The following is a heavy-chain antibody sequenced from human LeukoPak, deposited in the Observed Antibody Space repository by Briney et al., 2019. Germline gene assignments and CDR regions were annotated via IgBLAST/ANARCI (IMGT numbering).Heavy chain of an antibody. Sequence: GGSLRLSCAASGFTFSSYAMHWVRQAPGKGLEWVTVISYDGSYKFYADSVKGRFTISRDNSKNTLYLQMNSLRAEDTAVYYCARDEESAIAAAQPVRYWGQGTLVTVSS. J-gene: IGHJ4*02. CDR2: ISYDGSYK. D-gene: IGHD6-25*01. CDR3: ARDEESAIAAAQPVRY. V-gene: IGHV3-30-3*01. CDR1: GFTFSSYA.